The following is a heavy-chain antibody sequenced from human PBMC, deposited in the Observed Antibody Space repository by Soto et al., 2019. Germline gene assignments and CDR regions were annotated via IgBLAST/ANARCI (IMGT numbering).Heavy chain of an antibody. CDR1: GGSVSSGSYY. CDR2: IYYSGST. Sequence: ETLSLTCTVSGGSVSSGSYYWSWIRQPPGKGLEWIGYIYYSGSTNYNPSLKSRVTISVDTSKNQFSLKLSSVTAADTAVYYCARGEYSSSSGYYYGMDVWGQGTTVTVSS. CDR3: ARGEYSSSSGYYYGMDV. J-gene: IGHJ6*02. D-gene: IGHD6-6*01. V-gene: IGHV4-61*01.